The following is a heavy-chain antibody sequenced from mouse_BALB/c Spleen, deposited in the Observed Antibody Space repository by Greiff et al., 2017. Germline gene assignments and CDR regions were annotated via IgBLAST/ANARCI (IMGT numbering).Heavy chain of an antibody. J-gene: IGHJ4*01. CDR3: ARQVYDGYSYYAMDY. CDR1: GFAFSSYD. CDR2: ISSGGGST. V-gene: IGHV5-12-1*01. Sequence: EVKLVESGGGLVKPGGSLKLSCAASGFAFSSYDMSWVRQTPEKRLEWVAYISSGGGSTYYPDTVKGRFTISRDNAKNTLYLQMSSLKSEDTAMYYCARQVYDGYSYYAMDYWGQGTSVTVSS. D-gene: IGHD2-3*01.